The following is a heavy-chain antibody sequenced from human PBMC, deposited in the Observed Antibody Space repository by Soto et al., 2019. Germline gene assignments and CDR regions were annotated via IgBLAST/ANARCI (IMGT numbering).Heavy chain of an antibody. V-gene: IGHV3-23*01. D-gene: IGHD3-10*01. Sequence: GGSLRLSCAACGLTFNNYDMTWVRQAPGKGLDWVSTISGSGGSTYYADSVKGRFTISRDNSKNTLNLQMNSLRVEDTAVYYCAKDRPITMIRGALITGFDPWGQGTLVTVSS. J-gene: IGHJ5*02. CDR3: AKDRPITMIRGALITGFDP. CDR1: GLTFNNYD. CDR2: ISGSGGST.